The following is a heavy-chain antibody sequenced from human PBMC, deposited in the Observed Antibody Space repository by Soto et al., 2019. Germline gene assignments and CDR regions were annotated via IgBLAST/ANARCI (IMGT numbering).Heavy chain of an antibody. CDR1: GFIVSTSY. CDR3: ARLYSASYTSFDY. V-gene: IGHV3-53*01. J-gene: IGHJ4*02. D-gene: IGHD1-26*01. CDR2: IYSGGTT. Sequence: EVQLVESGGGLTQPGGSLRLSCAASGFIVSTSYMTWVRQAPGKGLEWVSAIYSGGTTYHADSVKGRFIISRDNSKNTLYLQMNSLRAEDTAVYYCARLYSASYTSFDYWGQGTLVTVSS.